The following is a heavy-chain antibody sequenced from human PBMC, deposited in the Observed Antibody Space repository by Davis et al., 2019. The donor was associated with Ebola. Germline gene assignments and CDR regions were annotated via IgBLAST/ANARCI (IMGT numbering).Heavy chain of an antibody. CDR3: ARFGEGAY. D-gene: IGHD2-21*01. Sequence: PSETLSLTCTVSGGSISSHYWNWFRQPPGKGLEWIGFVSGSGRTSYNPSLKSRVTISADTSKNHFSLNLSSVTAADTAVYFCARFGEGAYWGQGTLVTVSS. V-gene: IGHV4-59*11. J-gene: IGHJ4*02. CDR1: GGSISSHY. CDR2: VSGSGRT.